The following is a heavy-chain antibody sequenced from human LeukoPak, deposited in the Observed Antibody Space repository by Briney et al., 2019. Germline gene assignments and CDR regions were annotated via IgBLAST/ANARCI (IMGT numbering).Heavy chain of an antibody. Sequence: SETLSLTCAVSGGSISSYYWSWIRQPAGKGLEWIGRIYTSGSTNYNPSLKSRVTMSVDTSKNQFSLKLSSVTAADTAVYYCAREYSSGWSRGFDYWGQGTLATVSS. CDR3: AREYSSGWSRGFDY. CDR2: IYTSGST. J-gene: IGHJ4*02. V-gene: IGHV4-4*07. CDR1: GGSISSYY. D-gene: IGHD6-19*01.